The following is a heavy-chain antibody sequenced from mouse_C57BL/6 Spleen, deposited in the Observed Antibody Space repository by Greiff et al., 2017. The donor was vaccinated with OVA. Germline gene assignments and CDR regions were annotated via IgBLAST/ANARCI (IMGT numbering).Heavy chain of an antibody. D-gene: IGHD2-3*01. CDR2: IHPSVGDT. CDR3: AIDDGYYGNV. Sequence: VKPQQPGAELVKPGASVKVSCKASGYTFTSYWMPWVKQRPGQGLEWIGRIHPSVGDTNYNQKFKGKATLTVDKSSRTAYRQLSSLTSEDSAVYYCAIDDGYYGNVWGTGTTVTVSS. CDR1: GYTFTSYW. J-gene: IGHJ1*03. V-gene: IGHV1-74*01.